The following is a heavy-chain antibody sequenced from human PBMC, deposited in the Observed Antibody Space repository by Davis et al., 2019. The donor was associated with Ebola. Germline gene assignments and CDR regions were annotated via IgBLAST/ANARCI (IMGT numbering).Heavy chain of an antibody. CDR1: GGSVSSVGFY. V-gene: IGHV4-61*08. CDR3: ARDPLWSGYYDS. CDR2: VYYSGTT. Sequence: MPGGSLRLSCTVSGGSVSSVGFYWSWIRQPPGKGLEWIGYVYYSGTTSHNPSLKSRVTISVDTSRNQFSLRLSSVTAADTAVYYCARDPLWSGYYDSWGQGTLVTVSS. D-gene: IGHD3-3*01. J-gene: IGHJ4*02.